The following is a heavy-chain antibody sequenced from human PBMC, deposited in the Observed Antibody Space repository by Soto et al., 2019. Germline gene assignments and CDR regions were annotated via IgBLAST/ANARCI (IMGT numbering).Heavy chain of an antibody. CDR2: ISGYNGNT. Sequence: GASVKVSCKASGDTFSTYTITWMRQAPGQGLEWMGWISGYNGNTNYAQNLQGRVTMTTDTSTSTAYMELRSLRSDDTAVYYCAREGPAPYYYYGMDVWGQGSTVTVSS. CDR3: AREGPAPYYYYGMDV. V-gene: IGHV1-18*01. CDR1: GDTFSTYT. J-gene: IGHJ6*02.